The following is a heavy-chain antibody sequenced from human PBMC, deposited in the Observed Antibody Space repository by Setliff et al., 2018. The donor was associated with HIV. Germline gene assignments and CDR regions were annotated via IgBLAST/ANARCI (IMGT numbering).Heavy chain of an antibody. CDR3: AREIRTVYTGGHYFYGIDV. J-gene: IGHJ6*02. V-gene: IGHV3-13*01. CDR1: GFIFSNHD. D-gene: IGHD3-16*01. Sequence: HPGGSLRLSCEASGFIFSNHDFHWVRQAAAKGLEWVAAIGTGGDTYYVDSVKGRFTISRDNAKNSLYLQMNSLRAEDMAVYYCAREIRTVYTGGHYFYGIDVWGQGTAVTVSS. CDR2: IGTGGDT.